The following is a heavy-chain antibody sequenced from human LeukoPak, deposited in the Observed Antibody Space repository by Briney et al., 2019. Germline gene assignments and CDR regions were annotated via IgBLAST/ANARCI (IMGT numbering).Heavy chain of an antibody. V-gene: IGHV4-4*02. D-gene: IGHD1-26*01. CDR2: ISLTGRT. Sequence: PSETLSLTCGVSGGSITSTNWWSWVRQPPGRGLEWIGEISLTGRTNYNPSLIGRVIMSLDESRNQLSPTLTSVTAADTAMYYCTRESGPYCPFGYWGQGTLVVVPS. J-gene: IGHJ4*02. CDR1: GGSITSTNW. CDR3: TRESGPYCPFGY.